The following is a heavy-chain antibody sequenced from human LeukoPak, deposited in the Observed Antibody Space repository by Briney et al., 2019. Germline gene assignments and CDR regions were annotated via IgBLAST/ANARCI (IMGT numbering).Heavy chain of an antibody. J-gene: IGHJ3*02. V-gene: IGHV3-23*01. D-gene: IGHD1-26*01. CDR2: INGSGGST. CDR3: AKGAIVGSTLEAFDI. CDR1: GFTFSRHA. Sequence: PGGSLRLSCVASGFTFSRHATSWVRQAPGKGLDWVSGINGSGGSTYYADSVKGRFTISRDSSKNTLYLQMNSLRAGDTAVYYCAKGAIVGSTLEAFDIWGQGTMVTVSS.